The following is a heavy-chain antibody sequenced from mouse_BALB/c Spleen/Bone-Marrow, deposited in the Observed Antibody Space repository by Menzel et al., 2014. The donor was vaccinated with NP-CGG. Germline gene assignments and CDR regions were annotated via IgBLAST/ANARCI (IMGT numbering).Heavy chain of an antibody. J-gene: IGHJ1*01. V-gene: IGHV1S29*02. D-gene: IGHD1-2*01. CDR3: ARGYSWYFDV. Sequence: EVQLQQSGPELVKPGASVKISCKASGYTFTDYNMHWVKQSHGKSLEWIGYIYPYNGGTGHNQKFKSKATLTVDNSSSTAYMELRSLTSEDSAVYYCARGYSWYFDVWGAGTTVTVSS. CDR1: GYTFTDYN. CDR2: IYPYNGGT.